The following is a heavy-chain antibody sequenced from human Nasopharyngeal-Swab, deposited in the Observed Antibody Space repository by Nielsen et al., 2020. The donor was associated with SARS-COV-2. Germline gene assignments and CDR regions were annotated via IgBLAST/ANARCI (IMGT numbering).Heavy chain of an antibody. Sequence: SVKVSCKASGCTFSSYAISWVRQAPGHGLEWMGVIIPIFGTANYAQKFQGRVTITADESTSTAYMELSSLRSEDTAVYYCAREVGGMTTVVPALVYGMDVWGQGTTVTVSS. V-gene: IGHV1-69*13. CDR1: GCTFSSYA. D-gene: IGHD4-23*01. CDR2: IIPIFGTA. J-gene: IGHJ6*02. CDR3: AREVGGMTTVVPALVYGMDV.